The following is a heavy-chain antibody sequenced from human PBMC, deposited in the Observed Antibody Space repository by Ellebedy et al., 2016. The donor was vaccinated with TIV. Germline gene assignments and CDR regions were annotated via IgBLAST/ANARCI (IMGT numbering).Heavy chain of an antibody. CDR3: AKDQVAGDGRWVFDS. CDR1: GFTFSNYA. Sequence: GESLKLSCAASGFTFSNYAMRWVLPAPGKGLEWVSGFGISGDATYYADSVKGRFTISRDNSKNILYLQMNSLRAEDTAIYYCAKDQVAGDGRWVFDSWGQGTVVTVSS. D-gene: IGHD5-24*01. J-gene: IGHJ3*01. CDR2: FGISGDAT. V-gene: IGHV3-23*01.